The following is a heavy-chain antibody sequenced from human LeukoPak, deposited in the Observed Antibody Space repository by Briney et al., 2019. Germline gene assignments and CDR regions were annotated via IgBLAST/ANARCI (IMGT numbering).Heavy chain of an antibody. Sequence: PGGSLRLSCAASGFNFRIYNMNWVRQAPGKGLEGIAYISSSSSDIYYADSVKGRFTISRDNAKNSLYLQMKSLRADDTAIYYCAKGNIFDSWGQGILVTVSS. J-gene: IGHJ4*02. V-gene: IGHV3-48*01. CDR2: ISSSSSDI. CDR1: GFNFRIYN. CDR3: AKGNIFDS. D-gene: IGHD2/OR15-2a*01.